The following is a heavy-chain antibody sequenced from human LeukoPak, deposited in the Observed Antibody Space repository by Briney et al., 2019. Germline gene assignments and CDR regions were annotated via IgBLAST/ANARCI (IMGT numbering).Heavy chain of an antibody. CDR1: GGSFSGYY. V-gene: IGHV4-34*01. CDR3: ARWDHGRSRDGYNRRFYYYYYGMDV. CDR2: INHSGST. J-gene: IGHJ6*02. Sequence: SETLSLTCAVCGGSFSGYYWSWIRQPPGKGLEWTGEINHSGSTNYNPSLKSRVTISVDTSKNQFSLKLSSVTAADTAVYYCARWDHGRSRDGYNRRFYYYYYGMDVWGQGTTVTVSS. D-gene: IGHD5-24*01.